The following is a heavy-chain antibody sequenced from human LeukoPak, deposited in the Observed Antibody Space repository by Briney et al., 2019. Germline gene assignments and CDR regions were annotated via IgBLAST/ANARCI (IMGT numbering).Heavy chain of an antibody. V-gene: IGHV4-59*01. J-gene: IGHJ4*02. CDR2: ISYSGNT. D-gene: IGHD3-22*01. CDR3: ASLDYYDSSGYLYY. CDR1: GGSISDYY. Sequence: PSETLSLTCTVSGGSISDYYWTWIRQPPGKGLEWIGYISYSGNTNYNPSLKSRVTISIDTSKNQFPLKLSSVTAADTAVYYCASLDYYDSSGYLYYWGQGTLVTVSS.